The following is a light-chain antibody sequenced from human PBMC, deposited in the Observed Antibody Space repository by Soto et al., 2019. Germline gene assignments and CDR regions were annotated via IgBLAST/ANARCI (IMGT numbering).Light chain of an antibody. CDR1: SSDVGGYNY. CDR2: EVS. J-gene: IGLJ3*02. Sequence: QSALTQPASVSGSAGQSITISCTGTSSDVGGYNYVSWYQQHPGKAPKLMIYEVSNRPSGVSNRFSGSKSGNTASLTISGLQAEDEADYYCSSYTTISTLEVFGGGTKLTVL. V-gene: IGLV2-14*01. CDR3: SSYTTISTLEV.